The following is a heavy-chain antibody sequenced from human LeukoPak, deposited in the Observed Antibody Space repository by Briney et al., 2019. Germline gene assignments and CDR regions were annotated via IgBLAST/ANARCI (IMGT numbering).Heavy chain of an antibody. CDR3: ASEINWGPGAFDV. Sequence: PGGSLRLSCVASGFMFSNYWMTWVRQAPGKGLEWVANINGDGSGEHYVDSLKGRFTISRDNAKKSVYLQMNGLSAEDTAIYYCASEINWGPGAFDVWGQGTMVTVSS. CDR1: GFMFSNYW. D-gene: IGHD7-27*01. J-gene: IGHJ3*01. V-gene: IGHV3-7*01. CDR2: INGDGSGE.